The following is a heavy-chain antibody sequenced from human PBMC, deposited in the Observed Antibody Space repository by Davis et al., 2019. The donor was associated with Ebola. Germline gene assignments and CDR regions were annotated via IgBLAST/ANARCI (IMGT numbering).Heavy chain of an antibody. CDR2: ISRSVGST. CDR3: AKDLDYDTGGPHFDY. CDR1: GFTFSTYA. D-gene: IGHD3-22*01. Sequence: PGGLLRPSCAAPGFTFSTYAMSWVRQAPAKGLEWVSGISRSVGSTHYADSVKGRFTISRDNSKNTLYLQMNSQRAEDTAVYYCAKDLDYDTGGPHFDYWGQGTLVTVSS. V-gene: IGHV3-23*01. J-gene: IGHJ4*02.